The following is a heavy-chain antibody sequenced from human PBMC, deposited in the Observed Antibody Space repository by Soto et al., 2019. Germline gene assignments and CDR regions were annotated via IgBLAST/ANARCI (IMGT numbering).Heavy chain of an antibody. J-gene: IGHJ4*02. D-gene: IGHD2-15*01. Sequence: PGESLKISCKGSGYSFTSYWIGWVRQMPGKGLEWMGIIYPGDSDTRYSPSFQGQVTISADKSISTAYLQWSSLKASDTAMYYCAIYCSGGSCYSGFDYWGQGTLVTVSS. V-gene: IGHV5-51*01. CDR1: GYSFTSYW. CDR2: IYPGDSDT. CDR3: AIYCSGGSCYSGFDY.